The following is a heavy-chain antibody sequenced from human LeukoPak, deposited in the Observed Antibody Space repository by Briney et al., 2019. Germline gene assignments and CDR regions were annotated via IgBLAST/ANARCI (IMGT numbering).Heavy chain of an antibody. V-gene: IGHV3-23*01. CDR2: IGPSGGST. CDR1: GFTFGTCA. Sequence: QPGGSLRLSCAASGFTFGTCAMSWVRQAPGKGLEWVSVIGPSGGSTYYADSVKGRFTVSRDNSKNTLYLQMNSLRAEDTAVYYCAKDARGVPSPLDYWGQGTLVTVSS. CDR3: AKDARGVPSPLDY. D-gene: IGHD1-26*01. J-gene: IGHJ4*02.